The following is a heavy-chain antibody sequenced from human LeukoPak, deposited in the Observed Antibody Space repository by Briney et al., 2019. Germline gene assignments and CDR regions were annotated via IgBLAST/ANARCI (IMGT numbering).Heavy chain of an antibody. Sequence: PSETLSLTCTVSGGSISSGGYYWSWIRQHPGKGLEWIGYIYYSGSTYYNLSLKSRVTISVDTSKNQFSLKLSSVTAADTAVYYCARDRRGVNDYWGQGTLVTVSS. CDR3: ARDRRGVNDY. D-gene: IGHD3-10*01. CDR1: GGSISSGGYY. J-gene: IGHJ4*02. CDR2: IYYSGST. V-gene: IGHV4-31*03.